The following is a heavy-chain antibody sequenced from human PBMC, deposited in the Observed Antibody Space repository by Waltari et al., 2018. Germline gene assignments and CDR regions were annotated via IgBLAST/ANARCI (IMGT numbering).Heavy chain of an antibody. Sequence: EVQLVQSGAEVKKPGATVKISCKVSGYTFTDYYMHWVQQAPGKGLEWMGLVEPEDGETIYAEKFQGRVTITADTSTDTAYMELSSLRSEDTAVYYCATSFSYYDSSGYPAPFDYWGQGTLVTVSS. V-gene: IGHV1-69-2*01. J-gene: IGHJ4*02. CDR3: ATSFSYYDSSGYPAPFDY. CDR2: VEPEDGET. CDR1: GYTFTDYY. D-gene: IGHD3-22*01.